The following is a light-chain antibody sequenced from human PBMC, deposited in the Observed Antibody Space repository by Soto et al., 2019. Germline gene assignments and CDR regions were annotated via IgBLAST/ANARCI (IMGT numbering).Light chain of an antibody. V-gene: IGLV1-47*01. CDR2: KND. CDR1: SSNIGSRF. Sequence: QSALTQPPSASRTPGQRVTISCSGSSSNIGSRFVHWFQQLPGAAPKLLIYKNDQRPSVVPDRISGSKSGTSASLAISGLRSDDEADYYCSAWDDSLRAWLFGGGTKLTV. J-gene: IGLJ3*02. CDR3: SAWDDSLRAWL.